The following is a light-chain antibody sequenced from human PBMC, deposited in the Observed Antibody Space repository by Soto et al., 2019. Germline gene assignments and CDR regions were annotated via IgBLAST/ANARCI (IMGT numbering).Light chain of an antibody. CDR3: QQYNSYLWT. J-gene: IGKJ1*01. CDR2: KAS. CDR1: QSISSR. Sequence: TQSPSTPSASVGDRVTITCRASQSISSRLAWYQQKPGKAPKLLIYKASSLESGVPSRFSGSGSGTEFTLTISSLQPDDFATYYCQQYNSYLWTFGQGTKVDIK. V-gene: IGKV1-5*03.